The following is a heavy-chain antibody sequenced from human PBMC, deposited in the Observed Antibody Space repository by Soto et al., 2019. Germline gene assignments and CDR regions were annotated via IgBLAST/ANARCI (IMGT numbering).Heavy chain of an antibody. J-gene: IGHJ4*02. V-gene: IGHV3-15*01. Sequence: GGSLRLSCTASGFTFSNAWMSWVRQAPGKXLEWVGRIKSKTDGGTTDYAAPVKGRFTISRDDSKNTLYLQMNSLKTEDTAVYYCTTEEMGYSSSSYYFDYWGQGTLVTVSS. D-gene: IGHD6-6*01. CDR2: IKSKTDGGTT. CDR1: GFTFSNAW. CDR3: TTEEMGYSSSSYYFDY.